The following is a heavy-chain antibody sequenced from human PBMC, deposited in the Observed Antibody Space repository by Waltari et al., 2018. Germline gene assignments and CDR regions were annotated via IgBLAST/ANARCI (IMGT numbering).Heavy chain of an antibody. CDR1: GFTFSSYA. CDR2: IYSGGST. J-gene: IGHJ2*01. Sequence: EVQLLESGGGLVQPGGSLRLSCAASGFTFSSYAMSWVRQAPGKGLEWVSVIYSGGSTYYADSVKGRFTISRDNSKNTLYLQMNSLRAEDTAVYYCARADGSGSYYYWYFDLWGRGTLVTVSS. D-gene: IGHD3-10*01. CDR3: ARADGSGSYYYWYFDL. V-gene: IGHV3-23*03.